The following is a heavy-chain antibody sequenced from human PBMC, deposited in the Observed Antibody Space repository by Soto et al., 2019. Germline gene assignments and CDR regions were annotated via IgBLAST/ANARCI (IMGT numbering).Heavy chain of an antibody. V-gene: IGHV3-30*18. J-gene: IGHJ4*02. CDR1: GFTFNIYG. Sequence: PGGSLRLSCAASGFTFNIYGMHWFLQAPDKGLEWVALISYDGSNQYYADSVKGRFTISRDNSKNTLFLQMNSLRADDTAVYYCAKDQASGQGSFDSWGQGTLVTVSS. CDR3: AKDQASGQGSFDS. CDR2: ISYDGSNQ.